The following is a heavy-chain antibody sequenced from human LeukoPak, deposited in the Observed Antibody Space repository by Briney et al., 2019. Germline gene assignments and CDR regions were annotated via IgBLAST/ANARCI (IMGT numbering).Heavy chain of an antibody. J-gene: IGHJ6*03. V-gene: IGHV3-23*01. CDR1: GFTFSTYA. CDR3: AKDSHYDFWSGYSDYYYMDV. CDR2: ISGSGGIT. D-gene: IGHD3-3*01. Sequence: GGSLRLSCAASGFTFSTYAMSWVRQAPGKGLEWVSAISGSGGITYYADSVKGRLTISRDNSKNTLYLQMNSLRAEDTAVYYCAKDSHYDFWSGYSDYYYMDVWGKGTTVTVSS.